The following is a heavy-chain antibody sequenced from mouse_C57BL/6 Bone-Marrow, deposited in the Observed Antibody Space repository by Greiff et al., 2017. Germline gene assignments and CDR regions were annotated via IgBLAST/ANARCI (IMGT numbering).Heavy chain of an antibody. Sequence: VKLMESGPELVKPGASVKISCKASGYAFSSSWMNWVKQRPGKGLEWIGRIYPGDGDTNYNGKFKGKATLTANKSSSTAYMQLSSLTSEDSAVYFFAREGVWGYWGQGTTLTVSS. CDR3: AREGVWGY. CDR1: GYAFSSSW. V-gene: IGHV1-82*01. CDR2: IYPGDGDT. J-gene: IGHJ2*01.